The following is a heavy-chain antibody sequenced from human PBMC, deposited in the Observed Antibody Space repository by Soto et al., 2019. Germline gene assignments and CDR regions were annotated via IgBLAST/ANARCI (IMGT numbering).Heavy chain of an antibody. D-gene: IGHD4-17*01. CDR2: INHSGST. Sequence: FTSYDINWVRQATGQGLEWTGEINHSGSTNYNPSLKSRVTISVDTSKNQFSLKLSSVTAADTAVYYCARGDYVAQVDYWGQGTLVTVSS. CDR1: FTSYD. CDR3: ARGDYVAQVDY. J-gene: IGHJ4*02. V-gene: IGHV4-34*01.